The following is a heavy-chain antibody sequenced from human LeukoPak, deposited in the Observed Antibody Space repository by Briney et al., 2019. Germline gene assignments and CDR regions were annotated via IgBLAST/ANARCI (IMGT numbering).Heavy chain of an antibody. Sequence: PSETLSLTCAVYGGSFSGYYWSWIRQPAGKGLEWIGRIYTSGSTNYNPSLKSRVTMSVDTSKNQFSLKLSSVTAADTAVYYCARVSPVTPDGSGSLYEAWGQGTLVTVSS. D-gene: IGHD3-10*01. CDR1: GGSFSGYY. CDR2: IYTSGST. V-gene: IGHV4-59*10. J-gene: IGHJ5*02. CDR3: ARVSPVTPDGSGSLYEA.